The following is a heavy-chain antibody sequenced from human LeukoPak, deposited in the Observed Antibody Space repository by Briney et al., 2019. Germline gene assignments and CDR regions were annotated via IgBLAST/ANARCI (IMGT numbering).Heavy chain of an antibody. D-gene: IGHD3-22*01. J-gene: IGHJ5*02. V-gene: IGHV1-69*04. CDR3: ARVLYDSSGLP. CDR2: IIPILGIA. CDR1: GGTFSSYA. Sequence: SVKVSCKASGGTFSSYAISWVRQAPGQGLEWMGRIIPILGIANYAQKFQGRVTITADKSTSTAYMELSSLRSEDTAVYYCARVLYDSSGLPWGQGTLVTVSS.